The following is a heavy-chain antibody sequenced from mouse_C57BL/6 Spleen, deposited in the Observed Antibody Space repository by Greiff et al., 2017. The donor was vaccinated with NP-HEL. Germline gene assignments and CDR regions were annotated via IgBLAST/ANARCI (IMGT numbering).Heavy chain of an antibody. CDR2: ISSGSSTI. Sequence: EVMLVESGGGLVKPGGSLKLSCAASGFTFSDYGMHWVRQAPEKGLEWVAYISSGSSTIYYADPVKGRFTISRDNAKNTLFLQVTSLRSEDTAMYYCARDGYYPLYYAMDYWGQGTSVTVSS. J-gene: IGHJ4*01. CDR1: GFTFSDYG. V-gene: IGHV5-17*01. D-gene: IGHD2-3*01. CDR3: ARDGYYPLYYAMDY.